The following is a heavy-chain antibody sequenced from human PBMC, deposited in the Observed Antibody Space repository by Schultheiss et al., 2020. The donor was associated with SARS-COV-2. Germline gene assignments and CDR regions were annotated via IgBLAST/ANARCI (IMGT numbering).Heavy chain of an antibody. CDR3: ASANYDILTGYYYYGMDV. CDR2: MNPNSGGT. CDR1: GYTFTSYD. V-gene: IGHV1-2*02. J-gene: IGHJ6*02. Sequence: ASVKVSCKASGYTFTSYDINWVRQATGQGLEWMGWMNPNSGGTNYAQKFQGRVTMTRDTSISTAYMELSRLRSDDTAVYYCASANYDILTGYYYYGMDVWGQGTTVTVSS. D-gene: IGHD3-9*01.